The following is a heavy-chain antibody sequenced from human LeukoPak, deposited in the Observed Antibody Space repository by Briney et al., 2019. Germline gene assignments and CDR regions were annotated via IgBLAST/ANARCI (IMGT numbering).Heavy chain of an antibody. CDR2: IIPIFGTA. Sequence: SVKVSCKASGGTFSSYAISWVRQAPGQGLEWMGGIIPIFGTANYAQKFQGRVTITADESTSTAYMELSSLRSEDTAVYYCAGWVSSGYGNYFDYWGQGTLVTVSS. J-gene: IGHJ4*02. CDR3: AGWVSSGYGNYFDY. CDR1: GGTFSSYA. V-gene: IGHV1-69*13. D-gene: IGHD3-22*01.